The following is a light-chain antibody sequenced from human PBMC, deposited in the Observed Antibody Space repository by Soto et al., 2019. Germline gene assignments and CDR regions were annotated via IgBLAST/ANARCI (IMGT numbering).Light chain of an antibody. J-gene: IGKJ1*01. V-gene: IGKV1-5*03. CDR2: EAS. Sequence: DIQMTQSPSTLSASVGDRVTITCRASQSTSTWLAWYQQRPGKTPKLLISEASKLESGVPSRFSGSGSATEFTLTSSSLQPDDFATYYCQQYITYPYAFGQGTKVEIK. CDR3: QQYITYPYA. CDR1: QSTSTW.